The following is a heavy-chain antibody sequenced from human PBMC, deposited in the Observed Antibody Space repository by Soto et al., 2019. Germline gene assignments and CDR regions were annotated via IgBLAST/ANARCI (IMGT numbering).Heavy chain of an antibody. CDR2: IIPIFGTA. J-gene: IGHJ6*02. CDR1: GGTFSSYA. D-gene: IGHD3-3*01. Sequence: ASVKVSCKASGGTFSSYAISWVRQAPGQGLEWMGGIIPIFGTANYAQKFQGRVTITADESTSTAYMELSSLRSEDTAVYYCARDTGYDFWSGYLAHYGMDVWGQGDHGHRLL. CDR3: ARDTGYDFWSGYLAHYGMDV. V-gene: IGHV1-69*13.